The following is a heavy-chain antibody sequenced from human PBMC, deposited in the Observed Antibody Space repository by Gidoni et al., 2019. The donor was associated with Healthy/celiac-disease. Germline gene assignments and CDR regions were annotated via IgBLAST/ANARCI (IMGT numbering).Heavy chain of an antibody. V-gene: IGHV4-31*03. D-gene: IGHD1-26*01. CDR1: GGSLRSGGYY. CDR3: ARGVGAMRSDFDY. Sequence: QVQLQESVPGLVKPSQTLSLTCTVSGGSLRSGGYYWSWIRQHPGKGLAWIGYSYYSGSTYYNPSLKSRVTISVDTSKNQFSRKLSSVTAADTAVYYCARGVGAMRSDFDYWGQGTLVTVSS. J-gene: IGHJ4*02. CDR2: SYYSGST.